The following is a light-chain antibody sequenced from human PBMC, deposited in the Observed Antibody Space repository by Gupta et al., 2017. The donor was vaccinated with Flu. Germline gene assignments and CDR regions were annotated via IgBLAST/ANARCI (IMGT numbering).Light chain of an antibody. V-gene: IGKV1D-12*01. CDR3: KQGERCPLT. CDR2: DAS. CDR1: KDINNY. J-gene: IGKJ4*01. Sequence: SVSASVRDRGTIDCRASKDINNYLHWYHQKSGQAPKRLIYDASYLHCGVPDRFSGSGSGTYFTLKISRVEAEDVAIYYCKQGERCPLTFGEGTTVEIK.